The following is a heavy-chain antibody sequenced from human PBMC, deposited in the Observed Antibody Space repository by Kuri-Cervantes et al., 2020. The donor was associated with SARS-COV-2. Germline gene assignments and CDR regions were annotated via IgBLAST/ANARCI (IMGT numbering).Heavy chain of an antibody. Sequence: ESLKISCTVSGGSISSYYRSWIRQPAGKGLEWIGRIYTSGSTNYNPSLKSRVTMSVDTSKNQFSLKLSSVTAADTAVYYCARVPSIDDYVWFDPWGQGTLVTVSS. V-gene: IGHV4-4*07. CDR1: GGSISSYY. J-gene: IGHJ5*02. CDR3: ARVPSIDDYVWFDP. D-gene: IGHD5-24*01. CDR2: IYTSGST.